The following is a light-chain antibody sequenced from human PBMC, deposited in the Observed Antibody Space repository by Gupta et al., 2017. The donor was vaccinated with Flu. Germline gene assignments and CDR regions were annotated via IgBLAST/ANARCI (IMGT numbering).Light chain of an antibody. V-gene: IGKV1-5*03. Sequence: PSTLSASVGDRVTLTCRASQSISSWMAWYQQRPGKAPMLLMYRASEVKTGVPSRFSGSGSGTEFTLTITSRQPDDFATYYCQQENNSPYTFGQGTKLEIK. CDR1: QSISSW. CDR3: QQENNSPYT. J-gene: IGKJ2*01. CDR2: RAS.